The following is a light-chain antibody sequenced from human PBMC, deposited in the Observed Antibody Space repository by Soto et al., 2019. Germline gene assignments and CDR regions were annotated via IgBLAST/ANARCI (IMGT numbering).Light chain of an antibody. J-gene: IGKJ4*01. V-gene: IGKV3-20*01. Sequence: DIVLTQSPGTLSLSPGERATLSCIASHSVDSRYLRWNQQKPGQAPRLLIYGASNRATGIPDRCSGSGSGTDFTLTISRLEPEDFAVYHCQQYDSSPPLTFGGGTKVDIK. CDR2: GAS. CDR1: HSVDSRY. CDR3: QQYDSSPPLT.